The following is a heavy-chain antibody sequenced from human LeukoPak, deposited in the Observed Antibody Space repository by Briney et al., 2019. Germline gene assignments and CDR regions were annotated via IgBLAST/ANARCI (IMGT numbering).Heavy chain of an antibody. V-gene: IGHV4-38-2*02. D-gene: IGHD2-15*01. CDR1: GYYISSGYY. CDR3: ARSTYCSGGSCYFGRGGRFDP. J-gene: IGHJ5*02. Sequence: ASETLSLTCTVSGYYISSGYYWAWIRQPPGKGLQWIGGIYHSGSTYYNPSLKSQVTISVDTSKNQFSLKLRSLTAADTAVYYCARSTYCSGGSCYFGRGGRFDPWGQGTLVTVSS. CDR2: IYHSGST.